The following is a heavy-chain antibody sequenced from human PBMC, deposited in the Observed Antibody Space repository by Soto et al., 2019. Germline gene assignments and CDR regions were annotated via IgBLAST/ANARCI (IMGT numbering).Heavy chain of an antibody. D-gene: IGHD3-3*01. Sequence: SETLYLTCAVHIDSFTNYYWTWIRQPPGKGLEWIGEINQSGTTHYNPSLKSRVTISVDTSKNQFSLNVTPVTAADTAVYYCARGGTIFGMVTLRDYFDDWGQGTLVTVSS. CDR1: IDSFTNYY. CDR3: ARGGTIFGMVTLRDYFDD. CDR2: INQSGTT. V-gene: IGHV4-34*01. J-gene: IGHJ4*02.